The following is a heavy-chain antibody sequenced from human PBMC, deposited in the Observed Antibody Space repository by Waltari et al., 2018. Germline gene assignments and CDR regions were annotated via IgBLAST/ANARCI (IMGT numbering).Heavy chain of an antibody. CDR2: ILHSGST. V-gene: IGHV4-38-2*02. CDR3: VRDWRAGYFGPVRDTSFDH. J-gene: IGHJ4*02. CDR1: GASLRSDYS. D-gene: IGHD3-22*01. Sequence: QLQLQESGPGLAKPSAPLSLTFRVSGASLRSDYSWGWRRQPPGEGREWIGSILHSGSTYYTPSLKSRFTISVDTTKKQLSLKLHSVTAADTAVYYCVRDWRAGYFGPVRDTSFDHWGQGTLVTVSS.